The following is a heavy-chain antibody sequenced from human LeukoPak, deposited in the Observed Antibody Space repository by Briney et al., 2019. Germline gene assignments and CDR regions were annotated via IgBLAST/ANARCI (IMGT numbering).Heavy chain of an antibody. Sequence: PGGSLRLSCAASGFAFSDFWMNWVRQAPGKGLEWVSSISSSSSYIYYADSVKGRFTISRDNAKNSLYLQMNSLRAEDTAVYYCAKWAVAGNFDYWGQGTLVTVSS. J-gene: IGHJ4*02. CDR3: AKWAVAGNFDY. V-gene: IGHV3-21*01. CDR1: GFAFSDFW. D-gene: IGHD6-19*01. CDR2: ISSSSSYI.